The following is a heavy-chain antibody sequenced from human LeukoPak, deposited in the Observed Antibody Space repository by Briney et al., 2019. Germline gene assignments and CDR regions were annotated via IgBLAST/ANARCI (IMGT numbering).Heavy chain of an antibody. Sequence: PGGSLRHSCAASGFTFSGNWMSWVRQAPGKGLEWVANIKQDGSEKNYVDSVKGRFTISRDNAKNSLYLQMNSLRVEDTAVYYCATDRDWTLLDYWGQGTLVTVSS. V-gene: IGHV3-7*01. CDR2: IKQDGSEK. J-gene: IGHJ4*02. CDR3: ATDRDWTLLDY. CDR1: GFTFSGNW. D-gene: IGHD1-1*01.